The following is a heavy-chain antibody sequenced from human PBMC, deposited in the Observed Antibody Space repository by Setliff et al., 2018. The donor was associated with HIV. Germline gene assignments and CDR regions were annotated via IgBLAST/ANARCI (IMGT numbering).Heavy chain of an antibody. Sequence: LSLTCSVYGTSFSDHYWSWVRQTPGKGLEWVSSISSSNSYKHYADSVKGRFTISRDNAKNSLYLQMNSLRAEDTAVYYCASHFGYCSSTSCEGYWGQGALVTVSS. V-gene: IGHV3-11*03. CDR2: ISSSNSYK. D-gene: IGHD2-2*01. J-gene: IGHJ4*02. CDR3: ASHFGYCSSTSCEGY. CDR1: GTSFSDHY.